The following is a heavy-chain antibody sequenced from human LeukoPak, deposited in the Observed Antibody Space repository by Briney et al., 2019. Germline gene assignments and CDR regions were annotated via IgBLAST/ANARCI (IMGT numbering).Heavy chain of an antibody. V-gene: IGHV4-39*07. CDR3: ARMGTGDDFWSGYSNAFDI. CDR2: IYYSGST. D-gene: IGHD3-3*01. CDR1: GGSISSSSYY. J-gene: IGHJ3*02. Sequence: SETLSLTCTVSGGSISSSSYYWGWIRQPPGKGLEWIGSIYYSGSTYYNPSLKSRVTISVDTSKNQFSLKLSSVTAADTAVYYCARMGTGDDFWSGYSNAFDIWGQGTMVTVSS.